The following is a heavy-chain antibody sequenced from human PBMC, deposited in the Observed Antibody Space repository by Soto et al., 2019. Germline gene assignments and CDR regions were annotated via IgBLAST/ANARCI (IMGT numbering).Heavy chain of an antibody. Sequence: EVQLVESGGGLVKPGGSLRLSCTASGFAFNTYSMNWVSLAPGKGLEWVSSINEDSTYIYYADSLRGRITISRDNAKDSLFLQMNSLRPDDTAVYYCVRDLGRYFRSGYMDLWGDGATVTVSS. CDR3: VRDLGRYFRSGYMDL. J-gene: IGHJ6*03. CDR2: INEDSTYI. V-gene: IGHV3-21*02. CDR1: GFAFNTYS. D-gene: IGHD3-9*01.